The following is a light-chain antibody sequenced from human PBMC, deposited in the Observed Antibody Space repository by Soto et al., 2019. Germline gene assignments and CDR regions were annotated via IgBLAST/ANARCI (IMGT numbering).Light chain of an antibody. CDR3: QQYGSSSWT. J-gene: IGKJ1*01. Sequence: DIVLTQSPGTLSLSPGERATLSCRASQSVSGSYLAWYQQKPGQAPRLLIYGASSRATGIPDRFSGSVSGTDFTLTISRLEPEDVAGYYCQQYGSSSWTFGQGTKVEIK. CDR1: QSVSGSY. V-gene: IGKV3-20*01. CDR2: GAS.